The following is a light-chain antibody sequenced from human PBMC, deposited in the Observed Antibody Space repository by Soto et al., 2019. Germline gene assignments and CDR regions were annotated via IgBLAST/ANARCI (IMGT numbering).Light chain of an antibody. CDR3: QQYNNWPRT. CDR1: QSVSSSY. V-gene: IGKV3-15*01. Sequence: EIVFTQSPGTLSFSPGERATLSCRASQSVSSSYLAWYQQKAGQAPRLPIYGASTGATGIPARFSGSGSGTEFTLTISSLQSEDFAVYYCQQYNNWPRTFGQGTKVDIK. CDR2: GAS. J-gene: IGKJ1*01.